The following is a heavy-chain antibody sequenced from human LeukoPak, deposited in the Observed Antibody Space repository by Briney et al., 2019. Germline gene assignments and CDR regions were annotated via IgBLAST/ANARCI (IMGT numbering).Heavy chain of an antibody. CDR1: GFTVSSNY. J-gene: IGHJ4*02. CDR2: IYSGGST. V-gene: IGHV3-53*01. D-gene: IGHD3-22*01. CDR3: ARAKRHYDSSGYYFDY. Sequence: GGSLRLSCAVSGFTVSSNYMSWVRQAPGKGLEWVSIIYSGGSTDYADSVKGRFTISRDNSKNTVYLQMNSLRVEDTAMYYCARAKRHYDSSGYYFDYWGQGTLVTVSS.